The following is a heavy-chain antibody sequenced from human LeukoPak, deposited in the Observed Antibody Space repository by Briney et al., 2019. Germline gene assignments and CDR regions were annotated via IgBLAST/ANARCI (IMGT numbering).Heavy chain of an antibody. J-gene: IGHJ5*02. CDR3: ARRRAVAGVNWFDP. CDR1: GYTFISYG. V-gene: IGHV1-18*01. Sequence: ASVKVSCKASGYTFISYGISWVRQAPGQGLEWMGWISTHNGYTKYAQKFQGRVTMTTDTSMSTAYMELRSLRPDDSAVYYCARRRAVAGVNWFDPWGQGNLVTVSS. D-gene: IGHD6-19*01. CDR2: ISTHNGYT.